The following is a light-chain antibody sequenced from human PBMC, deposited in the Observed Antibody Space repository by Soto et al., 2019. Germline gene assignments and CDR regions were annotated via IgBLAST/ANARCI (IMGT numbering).Light chain of an antibody. J-gene: IGKJ5*01. CDR3: QQYQRYPLT. V-gene: IGKV1-16*01. CDR1: QDISTC. Sequence: DIHMTQSPSSLSASVGDRVTITCRASQDISTCLAWFQQKPGEAPKSLIYHASNLRSGIPSRFGGGGSGTDFTHTISSLHPEDFATYYCQQYQRYPLTFGQGTRLEIK. CDR2: HAS.